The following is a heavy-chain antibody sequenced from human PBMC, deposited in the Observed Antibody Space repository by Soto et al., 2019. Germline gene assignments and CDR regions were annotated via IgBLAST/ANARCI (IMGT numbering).Heavy chain of an antibody. CDR2: IIPILGIA. J-gene: IGHJ6*02. D-gene: IGHD1-26*01. CDR3: ARDFSGSYYYYGMDV. Sequence: ASVKVSCKASGGTLSSYAISWVRQAPGQGLEWMGRIIPILGIANYAQKFQGRVTITADKSTSTAYMELSSLRSEDTAVYSCARDFSGSYYYYGMDVWGQGTTVTVSS. CDR1: GGTLSSYA. V-gene: IGHV1-69*04.